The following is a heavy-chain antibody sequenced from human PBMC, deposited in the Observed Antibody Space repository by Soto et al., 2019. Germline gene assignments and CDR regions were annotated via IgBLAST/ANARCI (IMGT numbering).Heavy chain of an antibody. V-gene: IGHV1-3*04. D-gene: IGHD1-26*01. CDR3: ARVDGTY. J-gene: IGHJ4*02. CDR1: GYSFTTYA. Sequence: VQLVQSGAEGKKPGASVEVSCKASGYSFTTYAIHWVRQAPGQGLEWMGWINTDNGKTKYSQKFQGRVTITRDTSASAAYMQLSSLTSEDTAVYYCARVDGTYWGQGTLVIVSS. CDR2: INTDNGKT.